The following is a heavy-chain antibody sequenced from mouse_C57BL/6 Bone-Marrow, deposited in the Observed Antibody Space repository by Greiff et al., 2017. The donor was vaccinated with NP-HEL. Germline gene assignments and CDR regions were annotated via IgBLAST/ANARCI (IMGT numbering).Heavy chain of an antibody. CDR3: AREVRTNLYFDY. D-gene: IGHD5-1*01. CDR1: GYTFTSYW. CDR2: IDPSDSYT. V-gene: IGHV1-50*01. Sequence: QVQLQQPGAELVKPGASVKLSCKASGYTFTSYWMQWVKQRPGQGLEWIGEIDPSDSYTNYNQKFKGKATLTVDTSSSTAYMQLSSLTSEDSAVYYCAREVRTNLYFDYWGQGTTLTVSA. J-gene: IGHJ2*01.